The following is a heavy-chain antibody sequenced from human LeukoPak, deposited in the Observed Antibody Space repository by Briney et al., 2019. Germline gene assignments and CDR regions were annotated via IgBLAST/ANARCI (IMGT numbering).Heavy chain of an antibody. V-gene: IGHV1-8*01. D-gene: IGHD5-12*01. J-gene: IGHJ1*01. CDR2: MNPNSGNT. Sequence: ASVKVSCKASGYTFTSYDINWVRQATGQGLEWMGWMNPNSGNTGYAQKFQGGVTMTRNTSISTAYMELSSLRSEDTAVYYCAIVATTQNSAEYFQHWGQGTLVTVSS. CDR1: GYTFTSYD. CDR3: AIVATTQNSAEYFQH.